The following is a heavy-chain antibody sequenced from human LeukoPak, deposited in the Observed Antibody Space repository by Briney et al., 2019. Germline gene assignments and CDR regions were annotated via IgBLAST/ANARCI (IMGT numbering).Heavy chain of an antibody. J-gene: IGHJ6*03. V-gene: IGHV1-69*05. CDR2: IIPIFGTA. CDR3: ARGIAARPKNYYMDV. CDR1: GGTFSSYA. D-gene: IGHD6-6*01. Sequence: ASVKVSCKASGGTFSSYAISWVRQAPGQGLEWMGGIIPIFGTANYAQKFQGRVTITTDESTSTAYMELSSLRSEDTAVYYCARGIAARPKNYYMDVWGKGTTVTISS.